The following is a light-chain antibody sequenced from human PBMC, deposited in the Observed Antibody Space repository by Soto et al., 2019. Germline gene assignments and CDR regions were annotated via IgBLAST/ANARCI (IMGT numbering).Light chain of an antibody. CDR3: QQYNSYPWT. CDR2: DAS. Sequence: DIQMTQSPSTLSASVGDRVTITCRASQSINNWLDWYQQKPGKAPKLLIYDASSLESGVPSRFSGSRSGTEFTLTISSLQPDDFATYYCQQYNSYPWTFGQGTKVEIK. J-gene: IGKJ1*01. CDR1: QSINNW. V-gene: IGKV1-5*01.